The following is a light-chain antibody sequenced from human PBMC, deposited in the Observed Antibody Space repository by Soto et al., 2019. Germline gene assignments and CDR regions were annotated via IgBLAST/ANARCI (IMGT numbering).Light chain of an antibody. Sequence: AIRMTQSPSSLSASTGDRVTITCRASQGISSYLAWYQQKPGKAPKLLIYAASTLQSGVPSRFSGSGSGTDFTLTISRLEPEDFAVYYCQQYGSSPAGTFGGGTKVDIK. CDR3: QQYGSSPAGT. CDR1: QGISSY. V-gene: IGKV1-8*01. CDR2: AAS. J-gene: IGKJ4*01.